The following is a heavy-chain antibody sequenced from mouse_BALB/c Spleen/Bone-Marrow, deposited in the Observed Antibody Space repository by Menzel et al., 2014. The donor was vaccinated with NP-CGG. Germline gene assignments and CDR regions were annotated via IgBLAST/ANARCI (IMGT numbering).Heavy chain of an antibody. CDR2: INPSNGRP. CDR3: ARTIATLYYAMDY. J-gene: IGHJ4*01. Sequence: QVQLKESGAELVKPGASVKLSCKASGFTFTSYWMHWVKQRPGQGLEWIEEINPSNGRPNYNGKFKYKATLTVDKSSSTAYMHLSSLRSEDSAVYYCARTIATLYYAMDYWGQGTSVTVSS. V-gene: IGHV1S81*02. CDR1: GFTFTSYW.